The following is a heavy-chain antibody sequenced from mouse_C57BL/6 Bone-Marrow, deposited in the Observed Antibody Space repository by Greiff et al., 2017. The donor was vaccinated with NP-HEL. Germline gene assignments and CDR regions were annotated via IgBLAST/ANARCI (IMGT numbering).Heavy chain of an antibody. CDR3: ARKTNFFDY. V-gene: IGHV1-59*01. CDR1: GYTFTSYW. J-gene: IGHJ2*01. CDR2: IDPSDSYT. Sequence: VQLQQSGAELVRPGTSVKLSCKASGYTFTSYWMHWVKQRPGQGLEWIGVIDPSDSYTNYNQKFKGKATLTVDTSSSTAYMQLSSLTSEDSAVYYCARKTNFFDYWGQGTTLTVSS. D-gene: IGHD2-13*01.